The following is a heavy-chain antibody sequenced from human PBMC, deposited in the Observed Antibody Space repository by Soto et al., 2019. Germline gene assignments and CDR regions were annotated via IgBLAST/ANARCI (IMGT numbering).Heavy chain of an antibody. J-gene: IGHJ6*02. CDR1: GGTFSSYT. CDR2: IIPILGIA. V-gene: IGHV1-69*04. CDR3: AREVTLVGATVYYGMDV. D-gene: IGHD1-26*01. Sequence: GASVKVSCKASGGTFSSYTISWVRQAPGQGLEWMGRIIPILGIANYAQKFQGRVTITADKSTSTAYMELSSLRSEDTAVYYCAREVTLVGATVYYGMDVWGQGTTVTVSS.